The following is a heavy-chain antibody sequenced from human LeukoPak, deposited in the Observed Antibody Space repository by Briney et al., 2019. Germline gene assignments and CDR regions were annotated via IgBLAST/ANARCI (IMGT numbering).Heavy chain of an antibody. D-gene: IGHD3-10*01. CDR2: MSSSGETI. CDR1: GFTFSTYE. CDR3: ARPSSPYYGSSYYYYYYGMDV. Sequence: GGSLRLSCAASGFTFSTYEMHWVRQAPGKGLEWVSYMSSSGETIYYADSVKGRFTISRDNAKNSLYLQMDSLRAEDTAVYYCARPSSPYYGSSYYYYYYGMDVWGQGTTVTVSS. V-gene: IGHV3-48*03. J-gene: IGHJ6*02.